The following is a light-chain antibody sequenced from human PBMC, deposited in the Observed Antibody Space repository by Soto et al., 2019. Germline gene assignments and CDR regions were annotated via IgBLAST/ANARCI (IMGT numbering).Light chain of an antibody. CDR1: SSDVGGYNY. V-gene: IGLV2-8*01. Sequence: QSALTQPPSASGSPGQSVAISCTGTSSDVGGYNYVSRYQQHPGKAPKLLIYYVNKRPSGVPDRFSGSKSRTTPSLTGSGLQAEDEDDYYCSAYAGSGNVLGTGTKLTVL. J-gene: IGLJ1*01. CDR3: SAYAGSGNV. CDR2: YVN.